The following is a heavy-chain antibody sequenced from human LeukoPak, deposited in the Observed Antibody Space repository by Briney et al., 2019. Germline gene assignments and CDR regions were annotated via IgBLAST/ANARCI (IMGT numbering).Heavy chain of an antibody. CDR1: GYTFTSYD. J-gene: IGHJ6*03. CDR2: MNPNSGNT. D-gene: IGHD6-6*01. Sequence: ASVKVSCKASGYTFTSYDINWVRQATGQGLEWMGWMNPNSGNTGYAQKFQGRVTMTGDTSISTAYMELSSLTSEDTAVYYCARVAAPRPYYYQMDVWGKGTSVTVS. CDR3: ARVAAPRPYYYQMDV. V-gene: IGHV1-8*01.